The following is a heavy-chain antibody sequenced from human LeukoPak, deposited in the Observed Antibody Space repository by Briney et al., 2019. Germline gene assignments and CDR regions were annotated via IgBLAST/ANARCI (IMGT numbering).Heavy chain of an antibody. D-gene: IGHD1/OR15-1a*01. CDR3: GRIAISANNGMDV. J-gene: IGHJ6*02. Sequence: GGSQRLSCAASGFKFSDHYIDWVRQAPGKGLEWVGRSRNKASSYTTEYAASVEGRFTISRDVSESSLYLQMNSLRTEDTAVYYCGRIAISANNGMDVWGQGTTVTVS. V-gene: IGHV3-72*01. CDR1: GFKFSDHY. CDR2: SRNKASSYTT.